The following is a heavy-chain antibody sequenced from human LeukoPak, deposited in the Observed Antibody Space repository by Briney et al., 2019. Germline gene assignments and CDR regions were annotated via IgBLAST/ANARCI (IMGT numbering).Heavy chain of an antibody. CDR1: GYSFTSYW. J-gene: IGHJ5*02. CDR2: IYPGDSDT. V-gene: IGHV5-51*01. CDR3: ARHATVRGVINQLYKWFDP. D-gene: IGHD3-10*01. Sequence: GESLKISCKGSGYSFTSYWIGWVRQMPGKGLEWMGIIYPGDSDTRYSPSFQGQVTISADKSISTAYLQWSSLKASDTAMYYCARHATVRGVINQLYKWFDPWGQGTLVTVSS.